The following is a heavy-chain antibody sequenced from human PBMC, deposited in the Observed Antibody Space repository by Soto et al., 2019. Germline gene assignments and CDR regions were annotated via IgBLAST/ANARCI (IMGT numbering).Heavy chain of an antibody. D-gene: IGHD2-8*01. CDR1: GGSFSGYY. CDR2: INHSGST. CDR3: PRYKINGLFDY. J-gene: IGHJ4*02. Sequence: QVQLQQWGAGLLKPSETLSLTCAVYGGSFSGYYWTWIRQHPGTGLEWIGEINHSGSTNYKPYLNNRVTIKVDTSKIQFYLKLTSVTAADTAVYYCPRYKINGLFDYMGQGTLVTVSS. V-gene: IGHV4-34*01.